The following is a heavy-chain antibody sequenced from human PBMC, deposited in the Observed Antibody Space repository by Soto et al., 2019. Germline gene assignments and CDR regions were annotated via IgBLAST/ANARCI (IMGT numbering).Heavy chain of an antibody. D-gene: IGHD5-12*01. J-gene: IGHJ5*02. CDR3: ARHPATDVGWFDP. Sequence: SETLSLTCTVSGGSISSSSYYWGWIRQPPGKGLEWIGSIYYSGSTYYNPSLKSRVTISVDTSKNQFSLKLSSVTAADTAVYYCARHPATDVGWFDPWGQGTLVTVSS. CDR1: GGSISSSSYY. V-gene: IGHV4-39*01. CDR2: IYYSGST.